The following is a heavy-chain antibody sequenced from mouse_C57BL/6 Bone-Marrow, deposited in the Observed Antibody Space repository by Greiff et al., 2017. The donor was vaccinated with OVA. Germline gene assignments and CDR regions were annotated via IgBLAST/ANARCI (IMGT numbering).Heavy chain of an antibody. J-gene: IGHJ4*01. CDR3: ARPLYSSYAMDY. V-gene: IGHV5-12*01. D-gene: IGHD2-12*01. CDR1: GFTFSDYY. CDR2: ISNGGGST. Sequence: EVQGVESGGGLVQPGGSLKLSCAASGFTFSDYYMYWVRQTPEKRLEWVAYISNGGGSTYYPDTVKGRFTISRDNAKNTLYLQMSRLKSEDTAMYYCARPLYSSYAMDYWGQGTSVTVSS.